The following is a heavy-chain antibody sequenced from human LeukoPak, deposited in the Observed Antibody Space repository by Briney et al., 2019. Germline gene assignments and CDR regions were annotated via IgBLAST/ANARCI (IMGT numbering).Heavy chain of an antibody. CDR2: ISSSGNTI. D-gene: IGHD3-10*01. V-gene: IGHV3-11*04. Sequence: PGGSLRLSCAASGFTFSDYYMSWIRQAPGKGLEWVSYISSSGNTIYYADSVKGRFTISRDNAKNSLYLQMNSLRAEDTAVYYCARDLKGSGKNPSYFDYWGQGTLVTVSS. CDR3: ARDLKGSGKNPSYFDY. J-gene: IGHJ4*02. CDR1: GFTFSDYY.